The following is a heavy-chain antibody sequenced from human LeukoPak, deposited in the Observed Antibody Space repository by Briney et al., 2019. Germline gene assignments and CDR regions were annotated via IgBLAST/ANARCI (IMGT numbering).Heavy chain of an antibody. Sequence: SETLSLTCTVSGGSISSYYWRWIRQPPGKGLEWIGYIYYSGSTNYNPSLKSRVTISVDTSKNQFSLKLSSVTAADTAVYYCARDTAMGLYYYGMDVWGKGTTVTVSS. CDR1: GGSISSYY. D-gene: IGHD5-18*01. CDR3: ARDTAMGLYYYGMDV. CDR2: IYYSGST. J-gene: IGHJ6*04. V-gene: IGHV4-59*01.